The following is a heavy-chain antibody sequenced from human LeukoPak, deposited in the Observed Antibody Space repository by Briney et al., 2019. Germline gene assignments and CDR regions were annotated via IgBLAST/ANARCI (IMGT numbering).Heavy chain of an antibody. J-gene: IGHJ4*02. V-gene: IGHV3-30*02. Sequence: GGSLRPSCAASGFTFSSYGMHWVRQAPGKGLEWVAFIRYDGSNKYYADSVKGRFTISRDNSKNTLYLQMNSLRAEDTAVYYCAKEGEGFYYGSGSYYGHWGQGTLVTVSS. CDR3: AKEGEGFYYGSGSYYGH. D-gene: IGHD3-10*01. CDR2: IRYDGSNK. CDR1: GFTFSSYG.